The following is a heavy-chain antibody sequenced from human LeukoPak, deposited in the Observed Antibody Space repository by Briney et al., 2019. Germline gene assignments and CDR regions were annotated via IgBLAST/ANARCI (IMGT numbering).Heavy chain of an antibody. J-gene: IGHJ6*02. CDR2: IKTNTGNP. CDR3: ARGASSGWSAYYYYGMDV. Sequence: ASVKVSCKASGYTFTSYAMNWVRQAPGQGLEWMGWIKTNTGNPTYAQGFTGRFVFSLDTSVSTAYLQISSLKAEDTAVYYCARGASSGWSAYYYYGMDVWGQGTTVTVSS. CDR1: GYTFTSYA. D-gene: IGHD6-19*01. V-gene: IGHV7-4-1*02.